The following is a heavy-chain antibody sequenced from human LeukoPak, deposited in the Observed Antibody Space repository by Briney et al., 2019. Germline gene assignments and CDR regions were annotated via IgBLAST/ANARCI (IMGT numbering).Heavy chain of an antibody. CDR3: ARVDDILTGYVLVDY. CDR1: GYTFTGYY. CDR2: INPNSGGT. Sequence: ASVKVSCKASGYTFTGYYMHWVRQAPGQGLEWMGWINPNSGGTNYAQKFQGRVTITRDTSISTAYMELSRLRSDDTAVYYCARVDDILTGYVLVDYWGQGTLVTVSS. D-gene: IGHD3-9*01. V-gene: IGHV1-2*02. J-gene: IGHJ4*02.